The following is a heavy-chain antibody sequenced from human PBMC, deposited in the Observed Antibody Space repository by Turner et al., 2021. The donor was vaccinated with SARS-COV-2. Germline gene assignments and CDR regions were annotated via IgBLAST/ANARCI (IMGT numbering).Heavy chain of an antibody. CDR1: GGPISSSSYY. Sequence: LQLPESGPGLVKPSETLSLTCTVSGGPISSSSYYWGWIRQPPGKGLNMIGSIYYSGSTYYNPSLKSRVTISVDTSKNQFSLKLSSVTAADTAVYYCAPSPITMVRGVITFCWFDPWGQGTLVTVSS. CDR3: APSPITMVRGVITFCWFDP. J-gene: IGHJ5*02. D-gene: IGHD3-10*01. V-gene: IGHV4-39*01. CDR2: IYYSGST.